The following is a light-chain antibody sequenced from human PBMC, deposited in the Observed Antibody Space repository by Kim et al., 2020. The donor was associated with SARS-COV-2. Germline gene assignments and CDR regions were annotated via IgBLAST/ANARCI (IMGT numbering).Light chain of an antibody. J-gene: IGLJ2*01. CDR3: YSAADNNGV. Sequence: VSPGQTASITCSGDVLAKKYARWFQQKPGQAPVLVICKDSERPSGIPERFSGSSSGTTVTLTISGAQVEDEADYYCYSAADNNGVFGGGTKLTVL. V-gene: IGLV3-27*01. CDR2: KDS. CDR1: VLAKKY.